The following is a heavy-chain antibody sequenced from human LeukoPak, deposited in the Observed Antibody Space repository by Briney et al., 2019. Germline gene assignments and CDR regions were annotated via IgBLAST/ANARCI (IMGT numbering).Heavy chain of an antibody. CDR2: INGSGGST. J-gene: IGHJ4*02. V-gene: IGHV3-23*01. CDR1: GFTFSSYA. Sequence: GGSLRLSCAASGFTFSSYAMSWARQAQGQGLGWVSAINGSGGSTYYADSVKGRFTVPRDNSKNTLYLQMNRLIAQHAAVLYCATSSGWKSNIHYWGRETLVTVS. D-gene: IGHD6-19*01. CDR3: ATSSGWKSNIHY.